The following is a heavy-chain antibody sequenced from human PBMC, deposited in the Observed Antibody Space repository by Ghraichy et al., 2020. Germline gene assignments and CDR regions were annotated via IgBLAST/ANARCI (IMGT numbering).Heavy chain of an antibody. J-gene: IGHJ6*02. V-gene: IGHV6-1*01. D-gene: IGHD3-3*01. CDR2: TYYRSKWYN. Sequence: ISGDSVSSNSAAWNWIRQSPSRGLEWLGRTYYRSKWYNDYAVSVKSRITINPDTSKNQFSLQLNSVTPEDTAVYYCARDRIPASSNYDFWSGYISDYGMDVWGQGTTVTVSS. CDR1: GDSVSSNSAA. CDR3: ARDRIPASSNYDFWSGYISDYGMDV.